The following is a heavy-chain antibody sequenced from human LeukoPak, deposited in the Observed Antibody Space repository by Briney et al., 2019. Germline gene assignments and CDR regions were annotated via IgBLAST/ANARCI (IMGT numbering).Heavy chain of an antibody. J-gene: IGHJ6*03. Sequence: GASVKVSCKASGYTFTSYGISWVRQAPGQGLEWMGWISGYNGHTNYVQKLQGRVTMTTDTSTSTAYMELRSLRSDDTAVYYCARSGYGDYYYMDVWGKGTTVTVSS. CDR1: GYTFTSYG. CDR3: ARSGYGDYYYMDV. V-gene: IGHV1-18*01. CDR2: ISGYNGHT. D-gene: IGHD6-25*01.